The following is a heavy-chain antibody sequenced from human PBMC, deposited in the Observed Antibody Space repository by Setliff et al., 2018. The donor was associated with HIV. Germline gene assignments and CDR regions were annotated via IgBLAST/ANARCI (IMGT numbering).Heavy chain of an antibody. D-gene: IGHD2-2*01. CDR3: ARSRSTRDAFDI. J-gene: IGHJ3*02. Sequence: GGSLRLSCAASGFTFSSYSMNWVRQAPGKGLEWFSNIWTSSRISYGASVKGRFTISRDNAKNSLYLQMDSLRAEDTAVYYCARSRSTRDAFDIWGQGTMVTVSS. CDR1: GFTFSSYS. CDR2: IWTSSRI. V-gene: IGHV3-48*01.